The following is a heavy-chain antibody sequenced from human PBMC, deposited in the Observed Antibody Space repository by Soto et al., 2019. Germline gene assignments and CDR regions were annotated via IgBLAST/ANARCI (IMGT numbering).Heavy chain of an antibody. D-gene: IGHD6-19*01. J-gene: IGHJ6*02. CDR3: ARDVGWLVRYYYYGMDV. V-gene: IGHV1-18*04. CDR1: GYTFTSYG. CDR2: ISAYNGNT. Sequence: ASVKVSCKASGYTFTSYGISWVRQAPGQGLEWMGWISAYNGNTNYAQKLQGRVTMTADTSTSTAYMELRSLRSDDTAVYYCARDVGWLVRYYYYGMDVWGQGTTVTVSS.